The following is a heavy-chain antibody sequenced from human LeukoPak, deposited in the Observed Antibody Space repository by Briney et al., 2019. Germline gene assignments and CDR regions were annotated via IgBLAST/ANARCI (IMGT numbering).Heavy chain of an antibody. CDR2: IYTSGST. CDR1: GGSISSSY. V-gene: IGHV4-4*07. Sequence: SETLSLTCTVSGGSISSSYWSWIRQPAGKGLEWIGRIYTSGSTNYNPSLKSRVTMSVDTSKNQFSLRLSSVTAADTAVYYCAGARAPKYYFDYWGQGTLVTVFS. J-gene: IGHJ4*02. CDR3: AGARAPKYYFDY.